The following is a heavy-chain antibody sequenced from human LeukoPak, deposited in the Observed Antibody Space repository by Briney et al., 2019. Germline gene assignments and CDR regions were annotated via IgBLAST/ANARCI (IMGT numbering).Heavy chain of an antibody. Sequence: QPPXXGXEWIXEINHSGSTNYNPSLKSRVTISVDTSKKQFSLKLSSVTAADTAVYYCASILGYCSSTSCYYYGMDVWGQGTTVTVSS. V-gene: IGHV4-34*01. CDR3: ASILGYCSSTSCYYYGMDV. D-gene: IGHD2-2*01. J-gene: IGHJ6*02. CDR2: INHSGST.